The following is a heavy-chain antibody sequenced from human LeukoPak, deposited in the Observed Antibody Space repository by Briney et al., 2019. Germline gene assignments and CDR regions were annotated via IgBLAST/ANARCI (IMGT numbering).Heavy chain of an antibody. D-gene: IGHD3-3*01. J-gene: IGHJ6*03. V-gene: IGHV3-74*01. CDR1: GFTFSSYW. CDR3: ARGDYDFWSGSHLYYYYMDV. CDR2: INSDGSST. Sequence: GGSLRPSCAASGFTFSSYWMHWVRQAPGKGLVWVSRINSDGSSTSYADSVKGRFTISRDNAKNTLYLQMNSLRAEDTAVYYCARGDYDFWSGSHLYYYYMDVWGKGTTVTVSS.